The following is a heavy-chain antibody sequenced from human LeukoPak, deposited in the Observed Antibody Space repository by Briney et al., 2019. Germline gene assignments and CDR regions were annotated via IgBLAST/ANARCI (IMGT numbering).Heavy chain of an antibody. Sequence: GESLKISCKGSGHSFTSYWIGWVRQMPGKGLEWMGIIYPGDSDTRYSPSFQGQVTISADKSISTAYLQWSSLKASDTAMYYCARSITRIAAAAEFDYWGQGTLVTVSS. V-gene: IGHV5-51*01. CDR3: ARSITRIAAAAEFDY. CDR1: GHSFTSYW. J-gene: IGHJ4*02. CDR2: IYPGDSDT. D-gene: IGHD6-13*01.